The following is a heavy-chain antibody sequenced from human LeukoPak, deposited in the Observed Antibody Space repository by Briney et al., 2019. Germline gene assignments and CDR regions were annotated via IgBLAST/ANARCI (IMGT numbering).Heavy chain of an antibody. Sequence: ASVKVSCKASGYKFTGYCIHWVRQAPGQGLEWMGCINPNSGGTTYAQKFQGRVTITRDTSISTGYMELSRLRSDDTAVYYCARDIRTGTSYGMDVWGQGTTVTVSS. V-gene: IGHV1-2*02. CDR3: ARDIRTGTSYGMDV. J-gene: IGHJ6*02. CDR1: GYKFTGYC. CDR2: INPNSGGT. D-gene: IGHD1-7*01.